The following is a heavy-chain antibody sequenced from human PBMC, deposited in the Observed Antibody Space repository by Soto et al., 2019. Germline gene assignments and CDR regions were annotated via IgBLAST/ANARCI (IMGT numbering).Heavy chain of an antibody. CDR1: GFTFSSNG. J-gene: IGHJ4*02. V-gene: IGHV3-48*02. CDR3: VRDWGVYDSDIRTHIPHLDS. CDR2: ISIGSSTI. Sequence: EVQLVESGGGLVQPGGSLRLSCEASGFTFSSNGMNWVRRAPGKGLKWVSFISIGSSTINYADSVRGRFTISRDNAKNSLYLQMNSLRDEDTAVYYCVRDWGVYDSDIRTHIPHLDSWGQGTLVTVSS. D-gene: IGHD3-22*01.